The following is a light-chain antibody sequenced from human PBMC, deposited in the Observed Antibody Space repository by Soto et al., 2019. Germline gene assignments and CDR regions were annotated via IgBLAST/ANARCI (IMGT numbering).Light chain of an antibody. J-gene: IGKJ1*01. V-gene: IGKV1-39*01. CDR1: QTISNF. CDR3: QQSYSTLRT. Sequence: DIQMTQSPSSLSASVGDRVTITCRASQTISNFLNWYQQKPGKAPKLLIYTASSFHSGVPSRFSGSGSGTDFTLTISSLQPEDFATYYCQQSYSTLRTFGQGTKVDI. CDR2: TAS.